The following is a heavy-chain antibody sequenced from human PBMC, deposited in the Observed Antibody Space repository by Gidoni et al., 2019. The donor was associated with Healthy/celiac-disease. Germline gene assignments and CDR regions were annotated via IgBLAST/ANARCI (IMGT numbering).Heavy chain of an antibody. CDR1: GFTFTSSA. Sequence: QMQLVQSGPEVKKPGTSVKVSCKASGFTFTSSAVQWVRQARGQRREWIGWIVVGSGNTNYAQKFQERVTITRDMSTSTAYMQLSSLRSEDTAVYYCAADTPAIATDRYFDLWGRGTLVTVSS. CDR2: IVVGSGNT. V-gene: IGHV1-58*01. D-gene: IGHD1-26*01. J-gene: IGHJ2*01. CDR3: AADTPAIATDRYFDL.